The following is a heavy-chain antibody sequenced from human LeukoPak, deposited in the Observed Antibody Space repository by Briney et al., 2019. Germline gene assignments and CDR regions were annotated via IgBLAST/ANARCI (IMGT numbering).Heavy chain of an antibody. CDR1: GYSFTSYW. CDR2: IYPGDSDT. CDR3: ARHRDSGHGRWRYYYYYMDV. D-gene: IGHD5-12*01. V-gene: IGHV5-51*01. J-gene: IGHJ6*03. Sequence: GASLKISCKGSGYSFTSYWIGWVRQMPGKGLEWMGIIYPGDSDTRYSPSFQGQVTISADKSISTAYLQWSSLKASDTAMYYCARHRDSGHGRWRYYYYYMDVWGKGTTVTVSS.